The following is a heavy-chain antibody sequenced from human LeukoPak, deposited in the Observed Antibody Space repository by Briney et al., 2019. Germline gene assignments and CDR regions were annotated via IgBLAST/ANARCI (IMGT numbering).Heavy chain of an antibody. Sequence: GGSLRLSCAASGFTFSSYSMNWVRQAPGKGLEWVSSIGSSSSYIYYADSVKGRFTISRDNAKNSLYLQMNSLRAEDTAVYYCATIAAAGTILVWGQGTMVTVSS. CDR2: IGSSSSYI. CDR3: ATIAAAGTILV. D-gene: IGHD6-13*01. V-gene: IGHV3-21*01. CDR1: GFTFSSYS. J-gene: IGHJ3*01.